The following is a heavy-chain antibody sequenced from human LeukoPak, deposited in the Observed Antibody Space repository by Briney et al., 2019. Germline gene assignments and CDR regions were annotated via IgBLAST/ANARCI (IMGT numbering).Heavy chain of an antibody. D-gene: IGHD6-6*01. CDR3: ARADSSSWYYFDY. CDR1: GYTFTSFG. CDR2: ISAYNANT. Sequence: ASVKVSCKASGYTFTSFGISWVRQAPGQGLEWMGWISAYNANTNFAQNLQGRVTMTTDTSTSTAYMELSRLRSDDTAVYYCARADSSSWYYFDYWGQGTLVTVSS. J-gene: IGHJ4*02. V-gene: IGHV1-18*01.